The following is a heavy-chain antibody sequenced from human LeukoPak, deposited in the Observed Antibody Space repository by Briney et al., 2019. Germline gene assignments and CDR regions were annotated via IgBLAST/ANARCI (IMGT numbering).Heavy chain of an antibody. V-gene: IGHV3-23*01. Sequence: GGSLRLSCAASGFTFSSSAMSWVRQAPGKGLEWVSNISGSGSGGSTYYADSVKGRFTISRDNSKNTLYLQMNSLRAEDTAVYYCAKGGIQLWLSHLLDYYYYMDVWGKGTTVTVSS. CDR2: ISGSGSGGST. D-gene: IGHD5-18*01. CDR3: AKGGIQLWLSHLLDYYYYMDV. CDR1: GFTFSSSA. J-gene: IGHJ6*03.